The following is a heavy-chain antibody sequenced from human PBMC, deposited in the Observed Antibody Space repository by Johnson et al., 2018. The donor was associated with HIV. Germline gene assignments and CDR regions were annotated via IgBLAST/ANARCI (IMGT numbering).Heavy chain of an antibody. CDR2: INSDGSST. Sequence: MQLVESGGGLVQPGGSLRLSCAASGFTFSSYWMHWVRQAPGKGLVWVSRINSDGSSTSYADSVKGRFTISRDNAKNTLYLQMNSLRAEDTAVYYCARGSYDGDAFDLWGQGTMVTVSS. CDR3: ARGSYDGDAFDL. CDR1: GFTFSSYW. V-gene: IGHV3-74*02. D-gene: IGHD1-26*01. J-gene: IGHJ3*01.